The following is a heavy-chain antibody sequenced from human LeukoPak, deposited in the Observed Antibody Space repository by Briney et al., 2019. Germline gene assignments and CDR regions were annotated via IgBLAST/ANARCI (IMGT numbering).Heavy chain of an antibody. J-gene: IGHJ4*02. CDR2: IYYSGST. Sequence: SETLSLTCTVSGSSISSYYWSWIRQPPGKGLEWIGYIYYSGSTNYNPSLKSRVTISVDTSKNQFSLKLSSVTAADTAVYYCARIADYYDSSGYYLTFDYWGQGTLVTVSS. CDR1: GSSISSYY. CDR3: ARIADYYDSSGYYLTFDY. V-gene: IGHV4-59*01. D-gene: IGHD3-22*01.